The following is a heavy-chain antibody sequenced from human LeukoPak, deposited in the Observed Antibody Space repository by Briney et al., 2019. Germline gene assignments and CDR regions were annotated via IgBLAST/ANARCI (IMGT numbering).Heavy chain of an antibody. J-gene: IGHJ4*02. CDR3: ARDAGYSYGRKSHFDY. V-gene: IGHV1-46*01. D-gene: IGHD5-18*01. Sequence: GTSAKVSCKASGYTFTSYYMHWDPQALLQRLRLMKIINPSGGSTSYAQKFQGRVTMTRDTSTSTVYMELSSLRSEDTAVYYCARDAGYSYGRKSHFDYWGQGTLVTVSS. CDR1: GYTFTSYY. CDR2: INPSGGST.